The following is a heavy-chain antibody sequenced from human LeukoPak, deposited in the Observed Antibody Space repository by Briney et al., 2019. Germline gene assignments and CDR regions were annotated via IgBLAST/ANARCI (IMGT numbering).Heavy chain of an antibody. CDR2: IVVGSSNT. V-gene: IGHV1-58*02. Sequence: SVKVSCKASGFTFTSSAMQWVRQARGQRLECIGWIVVGSSNTNYAQKFQERVTITWDMSTSTAYMELSSLRSEDTAVYYCAATIAADTVYYGMDVWGQGTTVTVSS. CDR3: AATIAADTVYYGMDV. J-gene: IGHJ6*02. CDR1: GFTFTSSA. D-gene: IGHD6-13*01.